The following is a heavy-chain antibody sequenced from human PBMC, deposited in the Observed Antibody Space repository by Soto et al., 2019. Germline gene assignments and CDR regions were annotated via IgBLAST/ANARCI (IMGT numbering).Heavy chain of an antibody. Sequence: ASVKVSCKASGGTFSSYAISWVRQAPGQGLEWMGGIIPIFGTANYAQKFQGRVTITADESTSTAYMELSSLRSEDTAVYYCAGGYTSGWRKDAWDYWGQGTLVTVSS. CDR3: AGGYTSGWRKDAWDY. J-gene: IGHJ4*02. D-gene: IGHD6-19*01. CDR1: GGTFSSYA. V-gene: IGHV1-69*13. CDR2: IIPIFGTA.